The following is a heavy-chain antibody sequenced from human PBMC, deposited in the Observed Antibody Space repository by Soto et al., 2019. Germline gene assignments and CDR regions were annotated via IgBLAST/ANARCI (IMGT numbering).Heavy chain of an antibody. Sequence: GGSLRLSCTASGFTFGDYAMSWFRQAPGKGLEGVGFIRSKAYGGTTEYAASVKGRFTISRDDSKSIAYLQMNSLKTEDTAVYYCQRVVGATTKYRFDYWGQGTLVTVSS. V-gene: IGHV3-49*03. J-gene: IGHJ4*02. D-gene: IGHD1-26*01. CDR2: IRSKAYGGTT. CDR3: QRVVGATTKYRFDY. CDR1: GFTFGDYA.